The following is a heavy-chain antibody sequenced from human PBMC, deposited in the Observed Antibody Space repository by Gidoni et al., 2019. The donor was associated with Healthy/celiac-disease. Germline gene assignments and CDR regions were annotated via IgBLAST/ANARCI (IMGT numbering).Heavy chain of an antibody. D-gene: IGHD5-12*01. Sequence: QVQLPESGPGLVDTSQPLSLTCTVSGGSISSGGYFWRWIRQHPGKGLEWIGYIYYSGSTYYNPSLKRRITMSLDTSKNQFSLKLSSVTAADTAVYYCARAGRDGYNFHYWGQGTLVTVSS. CDR1: GGSISSGGYF. CDR3: ARAGRDGYNFHY. CDR2: IYYSGST. V-gene: IGHV4-31*03. J-gene: IGHJ4*02.